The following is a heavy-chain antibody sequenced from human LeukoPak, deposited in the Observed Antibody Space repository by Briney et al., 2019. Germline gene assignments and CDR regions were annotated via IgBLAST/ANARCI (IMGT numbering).Heavy chain of an antibody. Sequence: GASVKVSCKASGYTFTGYYMHWVRQAPGQGLEWMGWINPNSGGTNYAQKFQGRVTMTRDTSISTAYMELSRLRSDDTAVYYCARLFIAAAEGDAFDIWGQGTMVTVSS. V-gene: IGHV1-2*02. CDR2: INPNSGGT. CDR3: ARLFIAAAEGDAFDI. CDR1: GYTFTGYY. D-gene: IGHD6-13*01. J-gene: IGHJ3*02.